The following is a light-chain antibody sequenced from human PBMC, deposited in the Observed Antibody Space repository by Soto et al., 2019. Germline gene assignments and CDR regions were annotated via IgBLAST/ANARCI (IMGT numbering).Light chain of an antibody. CDR2: EVT. V-gene: IGLV2-14*01. J-gene: IGLJ1*01. CDR1: NSDVGDYNY. CDR3: SSYTSITTLDV. Sequence: QSVLTQPASVSGSPGQSITMSWTGTNSDVGDYNYVSWYQHHPGKAPKLIIYEVTNRPSGVSNRFSGSKSGNTASLTISGLQAEDEADYYCSSYTSITTLDVFGTGTKVTVL.